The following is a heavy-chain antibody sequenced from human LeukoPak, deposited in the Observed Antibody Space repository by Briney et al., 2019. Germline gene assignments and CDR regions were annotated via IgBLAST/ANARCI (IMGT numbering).Heavy chain of an antibody. V-gene: IGHV1-69*13. D-gene: IGHD3-3*01. CDR1: GGTFSSYA. CDR2: IIPIFGTV. Sequence: SVKVSCKASGGTFSSYAISWVRQAPGQGPEWMGGIIPIFGTVNYAQKFQGRVTITADESTSTAYMELSSLRSEDTAVYYCARGRVVIRFCGMDVWGQGTTVTVSS. CDR3: ARGRVVIRFCGMDV. J-gene: IGHJ6*02.